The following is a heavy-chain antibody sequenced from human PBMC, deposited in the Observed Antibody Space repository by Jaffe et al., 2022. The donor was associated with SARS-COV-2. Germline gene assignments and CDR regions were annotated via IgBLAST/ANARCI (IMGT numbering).Heavy chain of an antibody. Sequence: QVQLVESGGGVVQPGRSLRLSCAASGFTFSSYGMHWVRQAPGKGLEWVAVISYDGSNKYYADSVKGRFTISRDNSKNTLYLQMNSLRAEDTAVYYCAKDHRHYDYVWGSIGYWGQGTLVTVSS. CDR2: ISYDGSNK. D-gene: IGHD3-16*01. CDR3: AKDHRHYDYVWGSIGY. V-gene: IGHV3-30*18. J-gene: IGHJ4*02. CDR1: GFTFSSYG.